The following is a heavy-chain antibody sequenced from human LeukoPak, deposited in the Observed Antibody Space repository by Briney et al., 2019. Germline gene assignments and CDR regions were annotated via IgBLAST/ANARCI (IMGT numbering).Heavy chain of an antibody. CDR1: GYTFTSYY. Sequence: ASVKVPCKASGYTFTSYYMHWVRQAPGQGLEWMGIINPSGGSTSYAQKFQGRVTMTRDMSTSTVYMELSSLRSEDTAVYYCARNLWFGESSDAFDMWGQGTMVTVSS. J-gene: IGHJ3*02. CDR3: ARNLWFGESSDAFDM. V-gene: IGHV1-46*01. CDR2: INPSGGST. D-gene: IGHD3-10*01.